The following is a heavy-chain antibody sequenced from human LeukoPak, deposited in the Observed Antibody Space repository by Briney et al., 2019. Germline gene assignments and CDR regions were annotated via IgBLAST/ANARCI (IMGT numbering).Heavy chain of an antibody. CDR1: GFTFSSYA. J-gene: IGHJ4*02. CDR2: ISGRGGST. CDR3: AKAHTEYQLLSGFY. V-gene: IGHV3-23*01. Sequence: GGSLRLSCAASGFTFSSYAMSWVRQARGKGLEWVSAISGRGGSTYYADSVEGRFTISRENSKNTLYLQMSSLRAEDTAVYYCAKAHTEYQLLSGFYWGQGTLVTVSS. D-gene: IGHD2-2*01.